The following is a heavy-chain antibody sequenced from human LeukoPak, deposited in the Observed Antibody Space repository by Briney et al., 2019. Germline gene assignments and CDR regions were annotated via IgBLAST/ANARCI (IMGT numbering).Heavy chain of an antibody. V-gene: IGHV4-39*01. D-gene: IGHD1-26*01. J-gene: IGHJ4*02. CDR2: MGSNGNT. CDR3: AKHKAVGSSSEYFDY. CDR1: GDSISSSPYY. Sequence: SETLSLTCTVSGDSISSSPYYWGWIRQPPVMGLEWIVSMGSNGNTYYHASLKSRSTISIDTSQNQFYLKVTSVTPPDTAVYYCAKHKAVGSSSEYFDYWGQGTLVTVSS.